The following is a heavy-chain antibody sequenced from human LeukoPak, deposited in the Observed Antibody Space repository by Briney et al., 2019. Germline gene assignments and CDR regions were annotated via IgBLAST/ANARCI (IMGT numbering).Heavy chain of an antibody. CDR2: IYYSGST. V-gene: IGHV4-31*03. J-gene: IGHJ4*02. CDR3: ARVRVVTRRSRVPHFDY. D-gene: IGHD2-21*02. CDR1: GGSISSGGYY. Sequence: PSETLSLTCTVSGGSISSGGYYWSWLRQHPGKGLEWIGYIYYSGSTYYNPSLKSRVTISVDTSKNQFSLKLSSVTAADTAVYYCARVRVVTRRSRVPHFDYWGQGTLVTVSS.